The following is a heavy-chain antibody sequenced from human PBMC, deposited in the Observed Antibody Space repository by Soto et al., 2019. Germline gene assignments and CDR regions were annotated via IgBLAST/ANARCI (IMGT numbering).Heavy chain of an antibody. Sequence: PSETLSLTCTVSGGTISSGDYYWSWIRQPPGKGLEWIGYIYYSGSTYYNPSLKSRVTISVDTSKNQFSLKLSSVTAADTAVYYCARDGSVRGVISMPMDVWGQGTTVTVSS. J-gene: IGHJ6*02. CDR2: IYYSGST. V-gene: IGHV4-30-4*01. CDR3: ARDGSVRGVISMPMDV. CDR1: GGTISSGDYY. D-gene: IGHD3-10*01.